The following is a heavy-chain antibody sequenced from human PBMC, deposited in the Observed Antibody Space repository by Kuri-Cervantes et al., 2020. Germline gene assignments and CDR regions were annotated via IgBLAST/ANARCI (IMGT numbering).Heavy chain of an antibody. Sequence: GESLKISCAASGFTFSSYGMHWVRQAPGKGLEWVAVIWYDGSNKYYADSVKGRFTISRNNSKNTLYLQMNSLRAEDTAVYYCARGVGATRDYYYYYYMDVWGKGTTVTVSS. CDR2: IWYDGSNK. J-gene: IGHJ6*03. CDR3: ARGVGATRDYYYYYYMDV. CDR1: GFTFSSYG. V-gene: IGHV3-33*01. D-gene: IGHD1-26*01.